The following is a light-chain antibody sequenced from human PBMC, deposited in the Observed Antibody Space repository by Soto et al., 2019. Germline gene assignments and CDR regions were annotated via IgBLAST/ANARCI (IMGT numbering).Light chain of an antibody. V-gene: IGKV1-33*01. Sequence: DIQMTQSPSSLSASVGDRVTITCQASQDIKNYLNWYQQKPGKAPKLLIYEASSLETGVPSRFSGGGSGSHFTLAISSLQTEDFATYYCQHYVNLPLTFGGGTKVEGK. CDR3: QHYVNLPLT. J-gene: IGKJ4*01. CDR2: EAS. CDR1: QDIKNY.